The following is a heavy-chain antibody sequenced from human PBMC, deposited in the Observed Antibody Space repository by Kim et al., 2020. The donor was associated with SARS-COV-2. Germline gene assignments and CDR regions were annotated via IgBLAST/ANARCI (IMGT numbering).Heavy chain of an antibody. D-gene: IGHD1-26*01. Sequence: SETLSLTCAVYGGSFSGYYWSWIRQPPGKGLEWIGEINHSGSTNYNPSLKSRVTISVDTSKNQFSLKLSSVTAADTAVYYCARGVHEVGGRYYYYYYGMDVWGQGTTVTVSS. CDR2: INHSGST. CDR1: GGSFSGYY. J-gene: IGHJ6*02. CDR3: ARGVHEVGGRYYYYYYGMDV. V-gene: IGHV4-34*01.